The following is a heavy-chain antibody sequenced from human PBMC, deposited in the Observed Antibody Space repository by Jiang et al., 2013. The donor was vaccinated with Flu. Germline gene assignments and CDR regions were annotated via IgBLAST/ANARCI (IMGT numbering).Heavy chain of an antibody. CDR2: IVVGSGNT. D-gene: IGHD3-22*01. Sequence: CKASGFTFTSSAMQWVRQARGQRLEWIGWIVVGSGNTNYAQKFQERVTITRDMSTSTAYMELSSLRSEDTAVYYCANYYDSSGFDYWGQGTLVTVSS. V-gene: IGHV1-58*02. J-gene: IGHJ4*02. CDR3: ANYYDSSGFDY. CDR1: GFTFTSSA.